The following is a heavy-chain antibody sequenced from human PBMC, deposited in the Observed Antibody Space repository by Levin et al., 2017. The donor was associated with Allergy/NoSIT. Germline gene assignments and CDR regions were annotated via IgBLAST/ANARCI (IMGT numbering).Heavy chain of an antibody. Sequence: GESLKISCAGSGFTFSTYAMTWVRQAPGKGLEWVSALTGSGDNTYSADSVKGRFSISRDNSKNTLYLQMNSLRAEDTAVYYCARGDGSRSYYHVSWGQGTLVTVSS. CDR2: LTGSGDNT. V-gene: IGHV3-23*01. J-gene: IGHJ5*02. CDR1: GFTFSTYA. CDR3: ARGDGSRSYYHVS. D-gene: IGHD3-10*01.